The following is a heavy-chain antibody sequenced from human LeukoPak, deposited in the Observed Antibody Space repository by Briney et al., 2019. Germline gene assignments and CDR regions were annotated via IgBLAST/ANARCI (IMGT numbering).Heavy chain of an antibody. J-gene: IGHJ4*02. Sequence: SVKVSCKASGGTFSSYAISWVRQAPGQGLEWMGRIIPIFGTANYAQKFQGRVTITTDESTSTAYMELSSLRSEDTAVYYCARVGYSYGTGYFDYWGQGTLVTVSS. CDR1: GGTFSSYA. V-gene: IGHV1-69*05. CDR3: ARVGYSYGTGYFDY. D-gene: IGHD5-18*01. CDR2: IIPIFGTA.